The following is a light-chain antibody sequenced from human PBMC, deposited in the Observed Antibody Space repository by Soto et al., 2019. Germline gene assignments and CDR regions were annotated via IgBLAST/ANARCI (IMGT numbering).Light chain of an antibody. V-gene: IGLV2-14*01. CDR3: SSYSSSSTLV. CDR1: SSDVGGYNY. J-gene: IGLJ2*01. Sequence: HSALTQPASVSGSPGQSITISCTGTSSDVGGYNYVSWYQQHPGKAPKLMIYDVSNRPSGVSNRFSGSKSGNTASLTISGLQAEDEADSYCSSYSSSSTLVFGGGTKLTVL. CDR2: DVS.